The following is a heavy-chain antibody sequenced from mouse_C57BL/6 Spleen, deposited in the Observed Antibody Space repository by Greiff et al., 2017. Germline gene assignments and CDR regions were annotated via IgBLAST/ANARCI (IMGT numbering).Heavy chain of an antibody. Sequence: QVQLQQSGADLARPGASVKLSCKASGYTFTSYGISWVKQRTGQGLEWIGEIYPRSGNTYYNEKFKGKATLTADKSSSTAYMELRSLTSEDSAVYFCARRVGPQDAMDYWGQGTSVTVSS. CDR1: GYTFTSYG. J-gene: IGHJ4*01. CDR3: ARRVGPQDAMDY. V-gene: IGHV1-81*01. CDR2: IYPRSGNT.